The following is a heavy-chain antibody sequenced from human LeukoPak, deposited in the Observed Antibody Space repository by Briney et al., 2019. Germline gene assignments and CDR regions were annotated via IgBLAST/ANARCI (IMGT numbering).Heavy chain of an antibody. CDR3: TTYSYGYHVDY. V-gene: IGHV3-15*01. CDR1: GFTFSNAW. D-gene: IGHD5-18*01. Sequence: NTGGSLRLSCAASGFTFSNAWMSWVRQALGKGLEWVGRIKSKTDGGTTDYAAPVKGRFTISRDDSKNTLYLQMNSLKTEDTAVYYCTTYSYGYHVDYWGQGTLVTVSS. CDR2: IKSKTDGGTT. J-gene: IGHJ4*02.